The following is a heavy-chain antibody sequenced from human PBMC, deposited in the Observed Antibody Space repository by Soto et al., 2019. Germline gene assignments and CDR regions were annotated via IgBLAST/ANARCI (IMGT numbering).Heavy chain of an antibody. J-gene: IGHJ4*02. CDR3: AAFVVVTAGEY. V-gene: IGHV3-74*01. D-gene: IGHD2-21*02. CDR2: IIADGIGT. Sequence: EVQLVESGGGLVQPGGSLRLSCAASGFTFSSYWMHWVRQTPGKGLVWVGRIIADGIGTTYADSVKGRFTISRDNAKNMVYLQMNSLRAEDTAVYYCAAFVVVTAGEYWGQGTLVTVSS. CDR1: GFTFSSYW.